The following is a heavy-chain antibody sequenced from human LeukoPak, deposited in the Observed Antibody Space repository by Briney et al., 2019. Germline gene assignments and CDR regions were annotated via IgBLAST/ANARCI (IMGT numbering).Heavy chain of an antibody. V-gene: IGHV3-7*01. J-gene: IGHJ4*02. Sequence: PGGSLRPSCAASGFTFSSYWMTWVRQAPGKGLEWVANINRDASEKYYVDSVKGRFTISRDNAKNSLYLQMTSLRADDTAVYYCARDNPMVYATYDHWGQGTLVTVSS. CDR3: ARDNPMVYATYDH. CDR1: GFTFSSYW. D-gene: IGHD2-8*01. CDR2: INRDASEK.